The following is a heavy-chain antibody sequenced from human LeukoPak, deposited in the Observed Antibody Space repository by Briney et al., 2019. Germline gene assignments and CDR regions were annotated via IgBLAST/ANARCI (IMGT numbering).Heavy chain of an antibody. CDR3: AREIVVVSRGAFDI. J-gene: IGHJ3*02. D-gene: IGHD3-22*01. Sequence: SETLSLTCAVYGGSFSGYYWSWIRQPPGKGLEWIGEINHSGSTNYNPSLKSRVTISVDTSKNQFSLKLSSVTAADTAVYYCAREIVVVSRGAFDIWGQGTMVTVSS. CDR1: GGSFSGYY. V-gene: IGHV4-34*01. CDR2: INHSGST.